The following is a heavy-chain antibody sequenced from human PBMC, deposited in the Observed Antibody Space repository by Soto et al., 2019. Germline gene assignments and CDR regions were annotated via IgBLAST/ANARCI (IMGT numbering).Heavy chain of an antibody. CDR2: ISSSSSYI. CDR1: GFTFSSYS. CDR3: ARDPLAYCGGDCFGVYYGMDV. J-gene: IGHJ6*02. V-gene: IGHV3-21*01. Sequence: GGSLRLSCAASGFTFSSYSMNWVRQAPGKGLEWVSSISSSSSYIYYADSVKGRFTISRDNAKNSLYLQMNSRRAEDTAVYYCARDPLAYCGGDCFGVYYGMDVWGQGTTVTVSS. D-gene: IGHD2-21*02.